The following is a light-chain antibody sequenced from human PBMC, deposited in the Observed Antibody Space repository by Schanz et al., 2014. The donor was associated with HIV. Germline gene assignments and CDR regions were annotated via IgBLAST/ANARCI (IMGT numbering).Light chain of an antibody. J-gene: IGLJ1*01. CDR1: SSDVGYYNF. CDR2: EVI. CDR3: SSFTYKYTSV. Sequence: QSVLTQPASVSGSPGQSITISCTGTSSDVGYYNFVSWYQQHPGNAPKLIIYEVINRPSGVPDRFSGSKSGNTASLTISGLQPEDECDYFCSSFTYKYTSVFGSGTKLTVL. V-gene: IGLV2-14*01.